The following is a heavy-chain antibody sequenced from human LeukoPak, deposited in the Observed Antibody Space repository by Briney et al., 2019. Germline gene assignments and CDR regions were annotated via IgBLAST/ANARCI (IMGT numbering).Heavy chain of an antibody. CDR3: ASKGGSGWYPYFDN. D-gene: IGHD6-19*01. CDR2: IRGSGGGT. J-gene: IGHJ4*02. V-gene: IGHV3-23*01. Sequence: GGSLRLSCAASGFTFSSQDMSWVRQAPGKGLEWVSAIRGSGGGTIYADCNIFYVYSVKGRFTISRDNYKNTLSLQMDSLRAEDPAVYYCASKGGSGWYPYFDNWGRGTLVTVSS. CDR1: GFTFSSQD.